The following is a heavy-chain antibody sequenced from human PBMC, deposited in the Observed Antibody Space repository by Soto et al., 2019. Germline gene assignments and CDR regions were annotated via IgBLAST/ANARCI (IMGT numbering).Heavy chain of an antibody. CDR2: IYWDDDN. Sequence: QITLKESGPTLVKPTQTLTLTCTFSGFSLSTRGVGVGWIRQPPGKALEWLALIYWDDDNRYSPSLKSRLTITKATSKNQLVLTMTNMDPVDTATYYGAHRSSFCSRDSCYSGFDYWGQRHLVTVSS. D-gene: IGHD2-15*01. CDR3: AHRSSFCSRDSCYSGFDY. CDR1: GFSLSTRGVG. J-gene: IGHJ4*02. V-gene: IGHV2-5*02.